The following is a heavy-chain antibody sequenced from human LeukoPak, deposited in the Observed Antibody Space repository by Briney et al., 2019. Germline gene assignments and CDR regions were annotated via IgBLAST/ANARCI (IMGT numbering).Heavy chain of an antibody. D-gene: IGHD3-16*02. CDR1: GGSISSSTYY. Sequence: SETLSLTCTVSGGSISSSTYYWGWIRQPPGKGLEWIGYVYYSGSTNYNPSLKSRVTISVDTSKNQLSLKLSSVTAADTAVHYCARVPTYYDYVWGSYRSGYFDYWGQGTLVTVSS. CDR2: VYYSGST. V-gene: IGHV4-61*05. CDR3: ARVPTYYDYVWGSYRSGYFDY. J-gene: IGHJ4*02.